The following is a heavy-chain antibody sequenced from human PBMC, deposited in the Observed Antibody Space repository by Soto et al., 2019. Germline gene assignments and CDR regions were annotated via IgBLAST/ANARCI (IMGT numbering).Heavy chain of an antibody. CDR3: ARRLAVADY. CDR2: INHSGST. D-gene: IGHD6-19*01. V-gene: IGHV4-34*01. CDR1: GGSFIGYY. J-gene: IGHJ4*02. Sequence: SETLSLTCAVYGGSFIGYYWSWIRQPPGKGLEWIGEINHSGSTNYNPSLKSRVTISVDTSKNQFSPKLSSVTAADTAVYYCARRLAVADYWGQGTLVTVSS.